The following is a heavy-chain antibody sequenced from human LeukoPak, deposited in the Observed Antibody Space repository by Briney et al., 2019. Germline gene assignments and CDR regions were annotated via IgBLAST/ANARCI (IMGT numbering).Heavy chain of an antibody. V-gene: IGHV5-51*01. D-gene: IGHD3-22*01. CDR1: GYSFTSYW. Sequence: GESLKISCKGSGYSFTSYWIGWVRQMPGKGLEWTGIIYPGDSDTRYSPSFQGQVTISADKSISAAYLQWSSLKASDTAMYYCARLDSSGYYPYYFDYWGQGTLVTVSS. J-gene: IGHJ4*02. CDR3: ARLDSSGYYPYYFDY. CDR2: IYPGDSDT.